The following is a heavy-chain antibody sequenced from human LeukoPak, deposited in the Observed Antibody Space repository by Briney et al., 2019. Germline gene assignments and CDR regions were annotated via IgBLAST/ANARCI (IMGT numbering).Heavy chain of an antibody. CDR3: AAIAAAGIADY. D-gene: IGHD6-13*01. Sequence: GTSVKLSLKASGFTFTSSAMQWVRQARGQRLEWIGWIVVGSGNTNYAQKFQERVTITRDMSTSTAYMELSSLRSEDTAVYYCAAIAAAGIADYWGQGNLVSVSS. J-gene: IGHJ4*02. V-gene: IGHV1-58*02. CDR1: GFTFTSSA. CDR2: IVVGSGNT.